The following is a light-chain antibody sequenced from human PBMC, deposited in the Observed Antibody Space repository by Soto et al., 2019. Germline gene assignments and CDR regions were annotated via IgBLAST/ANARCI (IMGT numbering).Light chain of an antibody. V-gene: IGLV6-57*01. Sequence: NFMLTQPHSVSESPGKTVTISCTRSSGSIDSNYVQWYQHRPGSSPTTVIYEDNQRPSGVPDRFSGSIDSSSNSASLTISGLQAEDEADYYCQSFDSSSPGVFGGGTKLTVL. J-gene: IGLJ3*02. CDR3: QSFDSSSPGV. CDR2: EDN. CDR1: SGSIDSNY.